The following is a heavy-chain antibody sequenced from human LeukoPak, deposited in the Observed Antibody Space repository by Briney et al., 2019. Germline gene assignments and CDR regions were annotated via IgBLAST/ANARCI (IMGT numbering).Heavy chain of an antibody. D-gene: IGHD6-13*01. Sequence: SETLSLTCAVSAGSISSSNWWNWVRQPPGKGLEWIGEIYHSGSTNYNPSLKIRVTISVDTSKNQFSLKLSSVTAADTAVYYCARGYSSSWYFNWFDPWGQGTLVTVSS. V-gene: IGHV4-4*02. CDR3: ARGYSSSWYFNWFDP. CDR1: AGSISSSNW. CDR2: IYHSGST. J-gene: IGHJ5*02.